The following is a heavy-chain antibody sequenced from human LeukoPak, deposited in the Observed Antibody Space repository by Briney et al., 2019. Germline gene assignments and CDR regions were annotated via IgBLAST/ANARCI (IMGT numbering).Heavy chain of an antibody. CDR3: HTDRGSAAGFDY. Sequence: KAVGSLRLSCAAPVVTFSNAWMSWGRQAPGKRREWVGRIKSKTDGRTTDYAAPGNGRFTISRDDSKNTLYLKLNSLNTADTDVYYCHTDRGSAAGFDYWGQGTLVTVSS. CDR2: IKSKTDGRTT. D-gene: IGHD2-2*01. CDR1: VVTFSNAW. J-gene: IGHJ4*02. V-gene: IGHV3-15*01.